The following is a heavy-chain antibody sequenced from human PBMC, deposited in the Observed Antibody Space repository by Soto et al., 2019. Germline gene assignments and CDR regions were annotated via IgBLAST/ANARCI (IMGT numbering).Heavy chain of an antibody. V-gene: IGHV4-61*01. CDR2: IYYSGST. Sequence: QVQLQESGPGLVKPSETLSLTCTVSGGSVSSGSYYWSWIRQPPGKGLAWIGYIYYSGSTNYNPSLKSRVTISVDTSKNQFSPKLSSVTAADTAVYYCAREGGTTVVTPAIDYWGQGTLVTVSS. CDR3: AREGGTTVVTPAIDY. D-gene: IGHD4-17*01. CDR1: GGSVSSGSYY. J-gene: IGHJ4*02.